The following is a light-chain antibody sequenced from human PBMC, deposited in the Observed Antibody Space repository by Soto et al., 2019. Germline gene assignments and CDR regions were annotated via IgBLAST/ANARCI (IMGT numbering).Light chain of an antibody. V-gene: IGKV3-15*01. CDR1: QSVGSN. Sequence: EIVMTQSPATLSVSPGERATVSCRASQSVGSNLAWYQQRPGQGPRLLVYGASSRATGIPARFSGSGSATEFTLTISSLQSEDFAVYFCQQYNRWPLTFGQGTKVDIK. CDR3: QQYNRWPLT. J-gene: IGKJ1*01. CDR2: GAS.